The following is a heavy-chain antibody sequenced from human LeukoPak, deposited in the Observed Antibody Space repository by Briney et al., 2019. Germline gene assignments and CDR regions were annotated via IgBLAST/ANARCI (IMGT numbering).Heavy chain of an antibody. Sequence: PSETLSLTCAVYGGSFSGYYWSWIRQPPGKGLEWIGEINHSGSTNYNPSLKSRVTISVDTSKNQFSLKLSSVTAADTAVYYCARGGYIVVVPAAHNWFDPWGQGTLVTVSS. D-gene: IGHD2-2*01. V-gene: IGHV4-34*01. CDR3: ARGGYIVVVPAAHNWFDP. CDR1: GGSFSGYY. CDR2: INHSGST. J-gene: IGHJ5*02.